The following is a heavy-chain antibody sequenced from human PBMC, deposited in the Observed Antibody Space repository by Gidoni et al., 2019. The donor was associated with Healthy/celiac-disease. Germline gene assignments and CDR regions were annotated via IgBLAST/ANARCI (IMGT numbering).Heavy chain of an antibody. Sequence: QVQLQESGPGLVKPSETLSLTCPVPGGPVSSGSYYCSWIRQPPGKGLEWIGYIYYSGSTNYNPSLKSRVTISVDTSKNQFSLKLSSVTAADTAVYYCARVVYSGYDLAYNWFDPWGQGTLVTVSS. V-gene: IGHV4-61*01. CDR2: IYYSGST. J-gene: IGHJ5*02. CDR1: GGPVSSGSYY. CDR3: ARVVYSGYDLAYNWFDP. D-gene: IGHD5-12*01.